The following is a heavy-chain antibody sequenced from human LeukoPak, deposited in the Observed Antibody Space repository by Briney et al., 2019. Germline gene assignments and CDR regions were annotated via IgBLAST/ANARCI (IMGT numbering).Heavy chain of an antibody. CDR1: GDSINRYY. J-gene: IGHJ4*02. CDR2: IYSSGST. CDR3: ARGGKATVVTM. Sequence: SETLSLTCTVSGDSINRYYWSWLRQPAGKGLEWLGRIYSSGSTNYNPSLKSRVSMSVDTSKNQFSLKLTSVTAADTALYYCARGGKATVVTMWGQGILGTVSA. V-gene: IGHV4-4*07. D-gene: IGHD4-23*01.